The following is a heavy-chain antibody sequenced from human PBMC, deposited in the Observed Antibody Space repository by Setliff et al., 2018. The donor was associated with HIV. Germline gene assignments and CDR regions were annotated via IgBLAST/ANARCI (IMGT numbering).Heavy chain of an antibody. V-gene: IGHV4-31*03. CDR3: ATRPRIAARPFDY. CDR2: IIHSGDT. Sequence: SETLSLTCSVSGVSVGSGDYYWHWIRQHPEKALEWIGYIIHSGDTYYNPSLKSRISMSVDTSKNQFSLELTSLTAADTAVYYCATRPRIAARPFDYWGQGMLVTVS. J-gene: IGHJ4*02. D-gene: IGHD6-6*01. CDR1: GVSVGSGDYY.